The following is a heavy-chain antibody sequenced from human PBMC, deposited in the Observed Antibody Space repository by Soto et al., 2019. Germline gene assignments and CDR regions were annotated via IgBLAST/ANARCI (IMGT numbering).Heavy chain of an antibody. Sequence: PSQTVSLTCGISGDSVSSNSAAWNWLRQSPSRGLEWLGRTYYRSKWYNDYAVSVESRITINPDTSKNHFSLQLNFVTPEDTAVYFCARGEQYSGRIFDYWGQGTLVTVSS. J-gene: IGHJ4*02. D-gene: IGHD1-26*01. V-gene: IGHV6-1*01. CDR3: ARGEQYSGRIFDY. CDR2: TYYRSKWYN. CDR1: GDSVSSNSAA.